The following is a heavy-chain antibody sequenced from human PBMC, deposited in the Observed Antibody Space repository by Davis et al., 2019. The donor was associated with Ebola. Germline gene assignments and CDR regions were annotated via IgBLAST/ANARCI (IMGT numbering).Heavy chain of an antibody. CDR2: IYYSGST. V-gene: IGHV4-61*03. J-gene: IGHJ6*04. CDR1: GGSVSSGSYY. CDR3: ARDRMDIVATISWGYYYGMDV. Sequence: SETLSLTCTVSGGSVSSGSYYWSWIRQPPGKRLEWIGYIYYSGSTNYNPSLEGRVTFSVDTSKNHFSLNLNSVTAADTAVYYCARDRMDIVATISWGYYYGMDVWGKGTTVTVSS. D-gene: IGHD5-12*01.